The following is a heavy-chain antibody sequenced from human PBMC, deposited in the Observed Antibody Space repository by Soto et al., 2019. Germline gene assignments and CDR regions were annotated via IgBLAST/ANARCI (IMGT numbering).Heavy chain of an antibody. V-gene: IGHV4-61*08. CDR2: IYYSGST. CDR3: ARSWGGNYYYGMDV. D-gene: IGHD2-15*01. Sequence: SETLSLTCTVSGGSISSGDYYWSWIRQPPGKGLEWIGYIYYSGSTNYNPSLKSRVTISVDTSKNQFSLKLSSVTAADTAVYYCARSWGGNYYYGMDVWGQGTTVTVSS. CDR1: GGSISSGDYY. J-gene: IGHJ6*02.